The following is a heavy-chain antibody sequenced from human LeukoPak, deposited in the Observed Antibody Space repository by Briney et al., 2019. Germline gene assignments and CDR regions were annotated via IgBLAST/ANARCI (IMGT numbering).Heavy chain of an antibody. CDR2: ISYDGSNK. CDR1: GLTFSSYG. Sequence: PGGSLRLFCAASGLTFSSYGMHWARQAPGKGLEWVAVISYDGSNKYYADSVKGRFTISRDNSKNTLYLQMNSLRAEDTAVYYCAKVASIDSGDDYWGQGTLVTVSS. D-gene: IGHD3-3*02. CDR3: AKVASIDSGDDY. V-gene: IGHV3-30*18. J-gene: IGHJ4*02.